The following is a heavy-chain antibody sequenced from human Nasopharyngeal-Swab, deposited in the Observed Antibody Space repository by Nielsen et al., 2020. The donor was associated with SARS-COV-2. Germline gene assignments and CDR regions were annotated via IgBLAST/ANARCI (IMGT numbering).Heavy chain of an antibody. CDR2: ISYDGSNK. D-gene: IGHD6-19*01. Sequence: GESLNISCAASGFTFSSYAMHWVRQAPGKGLEWVAVISYDGSNKYYADSVKGRFTISRDNSKNTLYLQMNSLRAEDTAVYYCARELNKYSSGWYGSGCYYYYCMDVWGQGTTVPVSS. J-gene: IGHJ6*02. CDR1: GFTFSSYA. V-gene: IGHV3-30-3*01. CDR3: ARELNKYSSGWYGSGCYYYYCMDV.